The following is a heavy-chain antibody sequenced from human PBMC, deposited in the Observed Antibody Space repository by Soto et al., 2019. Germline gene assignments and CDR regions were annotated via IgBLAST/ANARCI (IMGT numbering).Heavy chain of an antibody. CDR3: ARFANYYYDSSGYLDY. V-gene: IGHV4-59*01. Sequence: SQTRSLTCTVSGGTISSYYWSLIRLPPGKGLEWIGYIYYSGSTNYNPSLKSRVTISVDTSKNQFSLKLSSVTAADTAVYYCARFANYYYDSSGYLDYWGQGTLVTVS. D-gene: IGHD3-22*01. CDR2: IYYSGST. CDR1: GGTISSYY. J-gene: IGHJ4*02.